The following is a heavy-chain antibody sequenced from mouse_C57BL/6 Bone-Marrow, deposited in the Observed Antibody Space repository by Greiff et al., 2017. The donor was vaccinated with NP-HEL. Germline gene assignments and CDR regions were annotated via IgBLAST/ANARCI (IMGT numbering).Heavy chain of an antibody. V-gene: IGHV1-69*01. D-gene: IGHD2-5*01. CDR1: GYTFTSYW. Sequence: QVQLQQPGAELVMPGASVKLSCKASGYTFTSYWMHWVKQRPGQGLEWIGEIDPSDSYTNYNQKFKGKSTLTVDKSSSTAYMQLSSLTSEDSAVYYCARWAYSNYVGDVWFAYWGQGTLVTVSA. J-gene: IGHJ3*01. CDR2: IDPSDSYT. CDR3: ARWAYSNYVGDVWFAY.